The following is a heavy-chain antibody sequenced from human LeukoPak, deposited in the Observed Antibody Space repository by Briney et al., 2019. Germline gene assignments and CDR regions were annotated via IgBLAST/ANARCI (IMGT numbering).Heavy chain of an antibody. J-gene: IGHJ6*02. CDR3: ARGSGGDYRDYYYYGMDV. V-gene: IGHV3-9*01. CDR1: GFTFDDYA. D-gene: IGHD4-17*01. CDR2: IRWNSGSI. Sequence: GRSLRLSCAASGFTFDDYAMHWVRHAPGKGLEWVSGIRWNSGSIGYADSVKGRFTISRDNAKNSLYLQMNSLRAEDTALYYCARGSGGDYRDYYYYGMDVWGQGTTVTVSS.